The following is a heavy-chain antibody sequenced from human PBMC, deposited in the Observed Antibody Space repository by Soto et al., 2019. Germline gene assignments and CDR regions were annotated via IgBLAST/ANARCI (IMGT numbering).Heavy chain of an antibody. CDR3: ARGKGIVGATDY. D-gene: IGHD1-26*01. CDR2: INAGNGNT. Sequence: GASMKVSCKASAYTFTGYAMHWVRQAPGQRLEWMGWINAGNGNTKYSQKFQGRVTITRDTSASTAYMELSSLRSEDTAVYYCARGKGIVGATDYWGQGTLVTVSS. CDR1: AYTFTGYA. V-gene: IGHV1-3*01. J-gene: IGHJ4*02.